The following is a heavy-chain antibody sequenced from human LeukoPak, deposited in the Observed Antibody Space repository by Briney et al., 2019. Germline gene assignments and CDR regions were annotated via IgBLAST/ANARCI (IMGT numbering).Heavy chain of an antibody. Sequence: SETLSLTCAVYGGSFSGYYWSWLRQPPGKGLEWLGEINHSGSTNYNPSLKRRATISVDTSKNQFSLKLSSVTAADTAVYYCARDLGYSSGWGYYYYMDVWGKGTTVTVSS. CDR1: GGSFSGYY. CDR3: ARDLGYSSGWGYYYYMDV. V-gene: IGHV4-34*01. CDR2: INHSGST. J-gene: IGHJ6*03. D-gene: IGHD6-19*01.